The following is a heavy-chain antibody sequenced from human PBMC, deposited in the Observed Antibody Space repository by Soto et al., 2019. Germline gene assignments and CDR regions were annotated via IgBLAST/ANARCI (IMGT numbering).Heavy chain of an antibody. D-gene: IGHD2-2*01. CDR1: GGSISSSSYY. CDR2: IYYSGST. CDR3: EAIVVVPAAVPLEGMDV. J-gene: IGHJ6*02. V-gene: IGHV4-39*01. Sequence: QLQLQESGPGLVKPSETLSLTCTVSGGSISSSSYYWGWIRQPPGKGLEWIGGIYYSGSTYYNPSLKSRVPISVDTSKNQFSLKLSSVTAADTAVYYCEAIVVVPAAVPLEGMDVWGQGTTVTVSS.